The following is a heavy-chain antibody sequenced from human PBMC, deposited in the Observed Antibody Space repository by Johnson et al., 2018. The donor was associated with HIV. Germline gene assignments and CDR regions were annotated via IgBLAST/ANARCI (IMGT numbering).Heavy chain of an antibody. J-gene: IGHJ3*02. CDR3: ASPIVVVDAFDI. V-gene: IGHV3-66*02. CDR2: IYSGGST. CDR1: GFTVSSNY. Sequence: MQLVESGGGLVQPGGSLRLSCAASGFTVSSNYMSWVRQAPGKGLEWVSVIYSGGSTYYADSVKGRFTISRDNSKNTLYLQMNSLRAEDTAVYYCASPIVVVDAFDIWGQGTMVTVSS. D-gene: IGHD2-21*01.